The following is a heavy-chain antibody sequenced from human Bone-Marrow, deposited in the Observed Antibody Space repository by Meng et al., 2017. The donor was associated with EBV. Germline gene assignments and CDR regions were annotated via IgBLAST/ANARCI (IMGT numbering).Heavy chain of an antibody. CDR2: MSPDSGKT. D-gene: IGHD2-21*02. CDR3: ARNLYGDGMRDY. Sequence: GQLGRSGDGLKKPGASVKVSCKGSGYTLSSFDINWVRQATGQGLEWMGWMSPDSGKTGYAEKFQGRVTLTRDTSINTAYLELSSLTSEDTAVYYCARNLYGDGMRDYWGQGTLVTVSS. J-gene: IGHJ4*02. CDR1: GYTLSSFD. V-gene: IGHV1-8*01.